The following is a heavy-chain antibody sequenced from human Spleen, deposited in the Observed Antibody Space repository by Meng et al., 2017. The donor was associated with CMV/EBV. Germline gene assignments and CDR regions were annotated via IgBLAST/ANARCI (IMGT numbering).Heavy chain of an antibody. CDR3: ARAHSAITGYYYYGMDV. D-gene: IGHD3-3*01. J-gene: IGHJ6*02. CDR1: GGSISSYY. V-gene: IGHV4-59*01. CDR2: IYYSGST. Sequence: SETLSLTCTVSGGSISSYYWSWIRQPPGKGLEWIGYIYYSGSTNYNPSLKSRVTISVDTSKNQFSLKLSSVTAADTAVYYCARAHSAITGYYYYGMDVWGQGTTVTVSS.